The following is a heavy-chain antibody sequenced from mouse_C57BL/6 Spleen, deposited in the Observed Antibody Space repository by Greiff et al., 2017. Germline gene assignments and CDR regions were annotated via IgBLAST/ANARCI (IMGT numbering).Heavy chain of an antibody. V-gene: IGHV7-3*01. D-gene: IGHD2-12*01. Sequence: EVKLVESGGGLVQPGGSLSLSCAASGFTFTDYYMSWVRQPPGKALEWLGFIRNKANGYTTEYSAYVKGRFTISRDNSQRILYLQMNALRAESSATYYCARYISLYYAMDYWGQGTSVTVSS. CDR3: ARYISLYYAMDY. CDR1: GFTFTDYY. J-gene: IGHJ4*01. CDR2: IRNKANGYTT.